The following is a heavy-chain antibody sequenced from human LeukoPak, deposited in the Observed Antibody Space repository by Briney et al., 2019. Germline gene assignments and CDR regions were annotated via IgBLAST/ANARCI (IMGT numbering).Heavy chain of an antibody. V-gene: IGHV4-59*01. CDR3: ARVSRPNTARITMVRGGLYWYFDL. D-gene: IGHD3-10*01. Sequence: PSETLSLTCTVSGGSISSYYWSWIRQPPGKGLEWIGYIYYSGSTNYNPSLKSRVTISVDTSKNQFSLKLSSVTAADAAVYYCARVSRPNTARITMVRGGLYWYFDLWGRGTLVTVSS. CDR1: GGSISSYY. CDR2: IYYSGST. J-gene: IGHJ2*01.